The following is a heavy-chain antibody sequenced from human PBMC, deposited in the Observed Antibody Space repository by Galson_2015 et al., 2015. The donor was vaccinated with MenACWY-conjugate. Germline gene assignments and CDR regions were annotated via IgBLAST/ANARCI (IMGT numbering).Heavy chain of an antibody. V-gene: IGHV3-48*03. CDR1: GFPFSSHE. CDR3: VRGGYCSGATCYPYNAFDI. D-gene: IGHD2-15*01. CDR2: ISTSDSSM. J-gene: IGHJ3*02. Sequence: SLRLSCAASGFPFSSHEMNWVRQAPGKGLEWVSYISTSDSSMFCADSVKGRFTISRDTAKNLLYLQMNSLRAEDTAVYYCVRGGYCSGATCYPYNAFDIWGQGTLVTVSS.